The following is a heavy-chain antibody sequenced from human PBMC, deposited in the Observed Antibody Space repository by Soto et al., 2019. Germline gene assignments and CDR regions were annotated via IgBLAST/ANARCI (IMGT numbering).Heavy chain of an antibody. V-gene: IGHV3-23*01. CDR3: ANLYSSGVDY. Sequence: EVQLLESGGGLVQPGGSLRLSCAASGFTFSSYAMSWVRQAPGKGLEWVLAISGSGGSTYYADSVKGRFTISGDNSKNTLYLQMNSLRAEDTAVYYCANLYSSGVDYWGQGTLVTVSS. CDR2: ISGSGGST. D-gene: IGHD6-19*01. J-gene: IGHJ4*02. CDR1: GFTFSSYA.